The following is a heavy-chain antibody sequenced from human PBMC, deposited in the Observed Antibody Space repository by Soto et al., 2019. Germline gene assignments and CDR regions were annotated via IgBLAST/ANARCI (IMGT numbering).Heavy chain of an antibody. V-gene: IGHV3-66*01. D-gene: IGHD1-1*01. J-gene: IGHJ6*03. Sequence: EGSLRLSFAASGFAPSSNYMSWVRQATGKGLEWVSVIYSGGSTYYADSVKGRFTISRDNSKNTLYLQMNSLRAEDTAVYYCARDLASGWKNYYYMDFWGKGT. CDR1: GFAPSSNY. CDR2: IYSGGST. CDR3: ARDLASGWKNYYYMDF.